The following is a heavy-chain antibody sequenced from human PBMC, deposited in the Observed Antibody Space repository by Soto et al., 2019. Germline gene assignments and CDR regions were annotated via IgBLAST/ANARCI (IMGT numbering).Heavy chain of an antibody. CDR3: ARDWALQAGTTRWVKDY. D-gene: IGHD1-7*01. Sequence: ASVKVSCKASGYTFTNYNIYWVRRAPGQGLEWMGIINPSGGQTSYAQKLQGRITMTTDTSTSTAFMELSRLTSEDTAVYYCARDWALQAGTTRWVKDYWGQGTLVTVSS. CDR1: GYTFTNYN. CDR2: INPSGGQT. V-gene: IGHV1-46*01. J-gene: IGHJ4*02.